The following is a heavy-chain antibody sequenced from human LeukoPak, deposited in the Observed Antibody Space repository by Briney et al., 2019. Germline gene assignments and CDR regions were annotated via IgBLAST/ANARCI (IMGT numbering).Heavy chain of an antibody. Sequence: ASVKVSCKASGYTFTGYYMHWVRQAPGQGLEWMGWINPNSGGTNYAQKFQGRVTMTRDTSISTAYMELSRLRSDDTAVYYCERDTRLIAVLPKTKDNPTDDYWGQGTLVTVSS. D-gene: IGHD6-19*01. V-gene: IGHV1-2*02. J-gene: IGHJ4*02. CDR1: GYTFTGYY. CDR3: ERDTRLIAVLPKTKDNPTDDY. CDR2: INPNSGGT.